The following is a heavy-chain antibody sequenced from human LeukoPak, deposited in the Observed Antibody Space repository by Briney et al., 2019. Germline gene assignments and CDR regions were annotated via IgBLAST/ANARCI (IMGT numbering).Heavy chain of an antibody. D-gene: IGHD3-22*01. J-gene: IGHJ3*02. Sequence: SQTLSLTCTVSGGSIISGGYLWSWIRQHPGKGLEWIGYIYYSGSTHYNSSLESRVTILVGTSKKQFSLKLSSVTAADTAVYYCAAFDSATYDAFDIWGQGTMVTVSS. CDR2: IYYSGST. V-gene: IGHV4-31*03. CDR1: GGSIISGGYL. CDR3: AAFDSATYDAFDI.